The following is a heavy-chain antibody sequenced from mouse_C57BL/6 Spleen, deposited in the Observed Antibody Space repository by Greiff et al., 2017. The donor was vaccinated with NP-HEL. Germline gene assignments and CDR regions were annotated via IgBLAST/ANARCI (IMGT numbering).Heavy chain of an antibody. Sequence: EVNVVESGGGLVQPGGSLSLSCAASGFTFTDYYMSWVRQPPGKALEWLGFIRNKANGYTTEYSASVKGRFTISRDKSQSILYLQMNALRAEDSATYYCARPYYYGSSSWFAYWGQGTLVTVSA. J-gene: IGHJ3*01. CDR3: ARPYYYGSSSWFAY. D-gene: IGHD1-1*01. CDR1: GFTFTDYY. V-gene: IGHV7-3*01. CDR2: IRNKANGYTT.